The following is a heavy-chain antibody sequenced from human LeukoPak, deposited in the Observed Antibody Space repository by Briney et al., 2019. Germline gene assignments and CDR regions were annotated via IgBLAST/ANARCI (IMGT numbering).Heavy chain of an antibody. V-gene: IGHV4-34*01. CDR3: ARDNSVTFGGVIVHDY. CDR1: GGSFSGYY. D-gene: IGHD3-16*02. J-gene: IGHJ4*02. Sequence: SETLSLTCAVYGGSFSGYYWSWIRQPPGKGLEWIGEINHSGSTNYNPSLKSRVTISVDTSKNQFSLKLSPVTAADTAVYYCARDNSVTFGGVIVHDYWGQGTLVTVSS. CDR2: INHSGST.